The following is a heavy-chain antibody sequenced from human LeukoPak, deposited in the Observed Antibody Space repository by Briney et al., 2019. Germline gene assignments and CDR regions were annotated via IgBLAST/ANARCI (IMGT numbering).Heavy chain of an antibody. CDR3: ARVPHDDNPLRLYYLDY. V-gene: IGHV4-38-2*01. CDR1: GYSISRGYY. D-gene: IGHD1-14*01. J-gene: IGHJ4*02. CDR2: IYHSGNT. Sequence: SETLSHTCAVSGYSISRGYYWGWIRQPPGKGLEWIGSIYHSGNTYYNPSLKSRVTISLDTSKNQFSLKLNSVTAADTAVYYCARVPHDDNPLRLYYLDYWGQGTLVTVSS.